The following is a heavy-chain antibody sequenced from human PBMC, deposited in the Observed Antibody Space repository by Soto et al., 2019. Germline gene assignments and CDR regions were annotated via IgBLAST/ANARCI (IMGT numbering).Heavy chain of an antibody. Sequence: EVQLLESGGAWYKPGGSLEPSCEAPGFTFGGFPLTWVRQAPGKGRGGVSAISGSGGSKYYADSVKGRFTISRDNSKNTLYLQMNSLRAEDTAVYYCAKDLYYGDYYPPAFDIWGQGTMVTVSS. CDR1: GFTFGGFP. J-gene: IGHJ3*02. V-gene: IGHV3-23*01. CDR2: ISGSGGSK. CDR3: AKDLYYGDYYPPAFDI. D-gene: IGHD4-17*01.